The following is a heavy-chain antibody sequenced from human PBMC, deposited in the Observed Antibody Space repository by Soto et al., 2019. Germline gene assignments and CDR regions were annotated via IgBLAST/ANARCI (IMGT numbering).Heavy chain of an antibody. CDR3: ARESGGATATLDYYYFYMDV. J-gene: IGHJ6*03. D-gene: IGHD5-12*01. CDR1: GDTFTGYH. Sequence: QVQLVQSGAEVKKPGASVTVSCRASGDTFTGYHMHRVRQAPGQGLEWMGWINPNSGVTKYAQKFQGWVTMTRDTSIRTVYMELSRLRSDDTAVYYCARESGGATATLDYYYFYMDVWGTGTTVTVSS. CDR2: INPNSGVT. V-gene: IGHV1-2*04.